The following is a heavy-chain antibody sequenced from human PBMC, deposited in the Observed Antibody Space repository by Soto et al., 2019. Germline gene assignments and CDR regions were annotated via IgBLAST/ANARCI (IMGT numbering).Heavy chain of an antibody. D-gene: IGHD3-10*01. V-gene: IGHV1-18*01. J-gene: IGHJ6*02. CDR3: AREGYYAGSESYSPPRYYGMDV. CDR2: ISDYNGNT. Sequence: QVQLVQSGAEVKKPGASVKVSCKTSGYIFHNYGISWVRQAPGQGLEWMGWISDYNGNTKYAQKFQGRVTMATDTYTRTAYMELRSLRSDDTAVYYCAREGYYAGSESYSPPRYYGMDVWGQGTTVTVSS. CDR1: GYIFHNYG.